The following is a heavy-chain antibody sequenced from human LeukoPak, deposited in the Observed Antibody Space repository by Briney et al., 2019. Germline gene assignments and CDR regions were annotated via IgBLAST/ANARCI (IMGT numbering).Heavy chain of an antibody. CDR3: ARGSVGATYDGGNYYYYMDV. CDR1: GGYIGSYY. Sequence: SETLSLTCTVSGGYIGSYYWSWIRQPAGKGLEWIGRIYTSENTDYNPSLKSRVTMSVDMSTSQFSLRLTSVTAADTAVYYCARGSVGATYDGGNYYYYMDVWVKGTTVTVSS. J-gene: IGHJ6*03. CDR2: IYTSENT. D-gene: IGHD1-26*01. V-gene: IGHV4-4*07.